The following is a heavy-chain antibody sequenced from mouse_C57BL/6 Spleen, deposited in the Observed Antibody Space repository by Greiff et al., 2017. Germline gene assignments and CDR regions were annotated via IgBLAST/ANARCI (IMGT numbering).Heavy chain of an antibody. D-gene: IGHD1-1*01. CDR2: ISSGSSTI. Sequence: EVKLVESGGGLVKPGGSLKLSCAASGFTFSDYGMHWVRQAPEKGLEWVAYISSGSSTIYYADTVKGRFTISRDNAKNTLFLQMTSLRSEDTAMYYGARSYYGSSYPFAYWGQGTLVTVSA. J-gene: IGHJ3*01. CDR3: ARSYYGSSYPFAY. CDR1: GFTFSDYG. V-gene: IGHV5-17*01.